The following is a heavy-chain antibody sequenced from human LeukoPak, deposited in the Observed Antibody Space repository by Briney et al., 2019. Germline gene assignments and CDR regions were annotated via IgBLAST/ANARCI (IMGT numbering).Heavy chain of an antibody. V-gene: IGHV3-74*01. CDR2: IKTDGSST. D-gene: IGHD1-26*01. CDR3: ARDTRSSFDY. Sequence: GGSLRLSCAASGFTFSSYWMHWVRHAPGKGLVWVSGIKTDGSSTRYADSVKGRFTISRDNAKNTLYLQMNSLRAEDTAVYYCARDTRSSFDYWGQGTLVTVSS. CDR1: GFTFSSYW. J-gene: IGHJ4*02.